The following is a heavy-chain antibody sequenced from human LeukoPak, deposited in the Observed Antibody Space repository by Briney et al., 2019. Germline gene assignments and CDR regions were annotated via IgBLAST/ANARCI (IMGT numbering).Heavy chain of an antibody. V-gene: IGHV4-34*01. J-gene: IGHJ6*03. Sequence: PSETLSLTCAVYGGSFSGYYWSWIRQPPGKGLEWIGEINHSGSTNYHPSLKSRVTISVDTSKKQFSLKLSSVTAADTAVYYCARGPYYYYMDVWGKGTTVTVSS. CDR3: ARGPYYYYMDV. CDR2: INHSGST. CDR1: GGSFSGYY.